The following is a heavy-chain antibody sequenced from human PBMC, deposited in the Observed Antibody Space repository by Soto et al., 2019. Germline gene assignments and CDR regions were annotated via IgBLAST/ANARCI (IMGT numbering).Heavy chain of an antibody. CDR2: IYWYCDK. D-gene: IGHD3-16*02. V-gene: IGHV2-5*01. CDR1: GFSRSSSTVG. CDR3: AHLMITYGGVVADDGFDF. J-gene: IGHJ3*01. Sequence: QITLTESGPTLVKPTQTLTLTCTFSGFSRSSSTVGVAWIRQPPGKALGWLAVIYWYCDKRYSPSLRSRLTITKYSCKNQVVLTLTNVDPVDTATYFCAHLMITYGGVVADDGFDFWGQGTLVTISS.